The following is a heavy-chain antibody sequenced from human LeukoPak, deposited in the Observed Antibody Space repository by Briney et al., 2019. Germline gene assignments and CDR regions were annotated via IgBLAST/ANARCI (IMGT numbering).Heavy chain of an antibody. J-gene: IGHJ4*02. CDR2: ISAYNGNT. CDR3: ARQALLHSGWPPQTDY. CDR1: GYTFTSYG. V-gene: IGHV1-18*04. Sequence: ASVKVSCKASGYTFTSYGISWVRQAPGQGLEWMGWISAYNGNTNYAQKHQGRVTMTTDTSTSTAYMELRSLRSDDTAVYYCARQALLHSGWPPQTDYWGQGTLVTVSS. D-gene: IGHD6-19*01.